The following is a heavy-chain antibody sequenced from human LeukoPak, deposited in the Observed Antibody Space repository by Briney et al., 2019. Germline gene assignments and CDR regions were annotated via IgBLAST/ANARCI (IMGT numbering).Heavy chain of an antibody. Sequence: SVKVSCRVSGYTLTELSMHWVRQAPGKGLEWMGGFDPEDGETIYAQKFQGRVTMTEDTSTDTAYMELSSLRSEDTAVYYCATRFPMVVAAIARNNWFDPWGQGTLVTVSS. CDR2: FDPEDGET. D-gene: IGHD2-15*01. V-gene: IGHV1-24*01. J-gene: IGHJ5*02. CDR3: ATRFPMVVAAIARNNWFDP. CDR1: GYTLTELS.